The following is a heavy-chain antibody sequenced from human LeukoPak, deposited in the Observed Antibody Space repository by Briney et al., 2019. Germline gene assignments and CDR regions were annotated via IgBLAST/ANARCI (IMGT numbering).Heavy chain of an antibody. V-gene: IGHV4-59*01. CDR1: GGSISSYY. Sequence: SETLSLTCTVSGGSISSYYWSWIRQPPGKGLEWIGYIYYSGSTNYNPSLKSRVTISVDTSKNQFSLKLSSVTAADTAVYYRARGPAGELNFDYWGQGTLVTVSS. D-gene: IGHD1-26*01. CDR3: ARGPAGELNFDY. J-gene: IGHJ4*02. CDR2: IYYSGST.